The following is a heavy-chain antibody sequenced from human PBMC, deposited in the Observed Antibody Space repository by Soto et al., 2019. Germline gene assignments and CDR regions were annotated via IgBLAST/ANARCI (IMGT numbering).Heavy chain of an antibody. CDR2: ISGSGGST. J-gene: IGHJ3*02. Sequence: EVQLLESGGGLVQPGGSLRISCAASGFNFSSYAMSWVRQAPGKGLELVSAISGSGGSTYYAESVKGRFTISRDNSKNTMYMQMNSLRAEDTVVYYCSKSYDILPGFVAFDIWGQGTIVTVSS. D-gene: IGHD3-9*01. CDR1: GFNFSSYA. CDR3: SKSYDILPGFVAFDI. V-gene: IGHV3-23*01.